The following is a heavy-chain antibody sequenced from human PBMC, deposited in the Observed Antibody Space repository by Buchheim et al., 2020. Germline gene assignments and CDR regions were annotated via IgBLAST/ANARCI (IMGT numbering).Heavy chain of an antibody. D-gene: IGHD3-22*01. CDR2: INHSGST. CDR3: ARGRGYDSSGYGPLYYFDY. Sequence: QVQLQQWGAGLLKPSETLSLTCAVYGGSFSGYYWSWIRQPPGKGLEWIGEINHSGSTNYNRSLKSRVTITVDTSKNQFSLKLSSVTAADTAVYYCARGRGYDSSGYGPLYYFDYWGQGTL. V-gene: IGHV4-34*01. CDR1: GGSFSGYY. J-gene: IGHJ4*02.